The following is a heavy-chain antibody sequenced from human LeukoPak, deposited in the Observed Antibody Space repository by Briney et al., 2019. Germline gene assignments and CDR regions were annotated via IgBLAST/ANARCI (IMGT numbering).Heavy chain of an antibody. J-gene: IGHJ5*02. CDR2: ISASGP. V-gene: IGHV3-23*01. CDR1: GFTFSRLA. Sequence: GGSLRLSCAASGFTFSRLAMTWVRQAPGKGLEWVLTISASGPYYADAVRGRFTISRDNSRNTLSLQMDSLRAEDTAVYYCAKAPTYDFWSGQNWFDRWGQGTLVTVSS. CDR3: AKAPTYDFWSGQNWFDR. D-gene: IGHD3-3*01.